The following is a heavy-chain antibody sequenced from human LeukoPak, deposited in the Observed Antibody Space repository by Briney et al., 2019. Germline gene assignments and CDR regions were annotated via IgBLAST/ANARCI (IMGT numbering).Heavy chain of an antibody. J-gene: IGHJ4*02. D-gene: IGHD5-12*01. CDR3: ARDRGPYSGYDSYYFDY. Sequence: SQTLSLTCTVSGGSISSGGYYWSWIRQHPGKGLEWIGYIYYSGSTYYNPSLKSRVTISVDTSKNQFSLKLSSVTAADTAVYYCARDRGPYSGYDSYYFDYWGQGTLATVSS. CDR1: GGSISSGGYY. CDR2: IYYSGST. V-gene: IGHV4-31*03.